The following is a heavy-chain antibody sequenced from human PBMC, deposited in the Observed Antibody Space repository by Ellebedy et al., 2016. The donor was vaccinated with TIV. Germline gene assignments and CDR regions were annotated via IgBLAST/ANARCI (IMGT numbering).Heavy chain of an antibody. Sequence: ASVKVSCXASGYTFTSYDINWVRQATGQGPEWMGWINPNSGGTNYAQKFQGRVTMTRDTSISTAYMELSRLRSDDTAVYYCARGEGYCSSTSCFNWFDPWGQGTLVTVSS. J-gene: IGHJ5*02. V-gene: IGHV1-2*02. CDR3: ARGEGYCSSTSCFNWFDP. D-gene: IGHD2-2*01. CDR1: GYTFTSYD. CDR2: INPNSGGT.